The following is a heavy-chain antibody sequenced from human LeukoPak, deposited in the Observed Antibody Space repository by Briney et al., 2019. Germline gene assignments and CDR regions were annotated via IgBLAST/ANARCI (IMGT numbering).Heavy chain of an antibody. D-gene: IGHD3-22*01. J-gene: IGHJ4*02. CDR1: GFTFSNYG. CDR3: TTEDDSSGYYYVGRLGY. V-gene: IGHV3-15*01. CDR2: IKSKTDGGTT. Sequence: PGGTLRLSCVASGFTFSNYGMNWVRQAPGKGLEWVGRIKSKTDGGTTDYAAPVKGRFTISRDDSKNTLYLQMNSLKTEDTAVYYCTTEDDSSGYYYVGRLGYWGQGTLVTVSS.